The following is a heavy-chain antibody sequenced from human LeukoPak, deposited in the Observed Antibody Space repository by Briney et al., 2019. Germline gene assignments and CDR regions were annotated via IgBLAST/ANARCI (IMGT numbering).Heavy chain of an antibody. Sequence: PSETRSLTCTVSGGSINSHYWRWIRQPPGKGLGWVGFIYYIGSANYNPSLKSRVTILVDTANNQFSLKLRSVTAADTAVYYCARLSSGYYLAYWGQGTLVTVSS. V-gene: IGHV4-59*11. CDR3: ARLSSGYYLAY. D-gene: IGHD3-22*01. CDR2: IYYIGSA. J-gene: IGHJ4*02. CDR1: GGSINSHY.